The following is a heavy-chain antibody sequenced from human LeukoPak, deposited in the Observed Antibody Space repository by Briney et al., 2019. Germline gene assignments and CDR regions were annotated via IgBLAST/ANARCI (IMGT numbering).Heavy chain of an antibody. CDR3: ARAPYYGSGSYYDY. CDR2: INPNSGGT. J-gene: IGHJ4*02. D-gene: IGHD3-10*01. Sequence: ASVKVSCKASGYTFTGYYMHWVRQAPGQGLEWMGWINPNSGGTNYAQKFQGWVTMPRDTSISTAYMELSRLRSDDTAVYYCARAPYYGSGSYYDYWGQGTLVTVSS. V-gene: IGHV1-2*04. CDR1: GYTFTGYY.